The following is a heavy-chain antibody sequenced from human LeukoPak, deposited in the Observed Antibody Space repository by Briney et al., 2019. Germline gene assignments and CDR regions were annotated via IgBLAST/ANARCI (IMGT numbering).Heavy chain of an antibody. CDR3: ARVGAYCSSTSCYLGYYYYGMDV. D-gene: IGHD2-2*01. Sequence: ASVKVSCKASGYTFTSYDINWVRQAPGQGLEWMGWMNPNSGNTGYAQKFQGRVTMTRNTSISTAYMELSSLRSEDTAVYYCARVGAYCSSTSCYLGYYYYGMDVWGQGTTVTVSS. CDR1: GYTFTSYD. V-gene: IGHV1-8*01. J-gene: IGHJ6*02. CDR2: MNPNSGNT.